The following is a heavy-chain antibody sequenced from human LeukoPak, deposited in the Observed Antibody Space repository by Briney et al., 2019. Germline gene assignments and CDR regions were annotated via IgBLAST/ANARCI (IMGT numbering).Heavy chain of an antibody. D-gene: IGHD6-13*01. J-gene: IGHJ4*02. CDR2: IDSDGSST. CDR1: GFTFSSYW. CDR3: ARGTTAEAGIDY. V-gene: IGHV3-74*01. Sequence: PGGSLRLSCAASGFTFSSYWMHCVRQAPGKGLVWVSHIDSDGSSTTYGDPAKGRFTISRDNAKNTLYLQMNSLRVEDTAVYYCARGTTAEAGIDYWGQGTLVTVSS.